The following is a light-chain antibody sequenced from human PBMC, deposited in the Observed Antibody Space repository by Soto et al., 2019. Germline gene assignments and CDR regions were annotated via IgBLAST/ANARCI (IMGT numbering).Light chain of an antibody. Sequence: EIVMTQSPGTLSVSLGERVTLSCRASQSVSRNLAWYQQRPGQVPRLLFYAASTRATDVPGTFSGSGSGTEFTLTISSPQSEDFAVYYCQQFEKWPFTFGQGTKLEIK. CDR2: AAS. V-gene: IGKV3-15*01. CDR3: QQFEKWPFT. CDR1: QSVSRN. J-gene: IGKJ2*01.